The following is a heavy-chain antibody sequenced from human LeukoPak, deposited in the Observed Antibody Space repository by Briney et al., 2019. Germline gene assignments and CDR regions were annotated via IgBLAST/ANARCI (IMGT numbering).Heavy chain of an antibody. CDR3: AKDLEMTTVTYYFDY. V-gene: IGHV3-23*01. Sequence: GGSLRLSCAASGFTFSSYAMSWVRQAPGKGLEWVSGISGSGGSTYYADSVKGRFTISRDNSKNTLYLQMNSLRAEDTAVYYCAKDLEMTTVTYYFDYWGQGTLVTVSS. CDR2: ISGSGGST. D-gene: IGHD4-17*01. J-gene: IGHJ4*02. CDR1: GFTFSSYA.